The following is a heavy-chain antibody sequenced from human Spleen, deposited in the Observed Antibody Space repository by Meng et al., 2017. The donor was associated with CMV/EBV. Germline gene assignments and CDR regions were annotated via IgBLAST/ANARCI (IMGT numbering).Heavy chain of an antibody. V-gene: IGHV1-2*02. CDR1: GYTFTGYY. CDR3: ARDPSQIYWFDT. D-gene: IGHD2/OR15-2a*01. J-gene: IGHJ5*02. Sequence: ASVKVSCKASGYTFTGYYMHWVRQAPGQGLEWMGWINPNSGATSYAHKFQGRVTMTRDTSISTVYMELSRVRSDDTAVYYCARDPSQIYWFDTWGQGTLVTVSS. CDR2: INPNSGAT.